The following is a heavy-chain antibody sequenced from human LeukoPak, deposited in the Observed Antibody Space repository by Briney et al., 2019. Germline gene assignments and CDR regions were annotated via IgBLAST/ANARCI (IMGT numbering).Heavy chain of an antibody. D-gene: IGHD3-10*01. CDR3: AKDRGFGVFFQYYFHY. Sequence: PGRSLRLSCAASGFTFSDYGMHWVRQVPGKGLEWVAVISYDGSNKYYADSVKDRFTISRDNSKNTLYLHMNSLRVEDTAVYYCAKDRGFGVFFQYYFHYWGQGTLVTVSS. V-gene: IGHV3-30*18. CDR2: ISYDGSNK. J-gene: IGHJ4*02. CDR1: GFTFSDYG.